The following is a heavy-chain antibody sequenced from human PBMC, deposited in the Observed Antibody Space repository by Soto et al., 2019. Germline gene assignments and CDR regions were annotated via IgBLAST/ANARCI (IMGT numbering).Heavy chain of an antibody. V-gene: IGHV3-48*03. D-gene: IGHD3-3*01. Sequence: GGSLRLSXAASGFTFSSYEMNWVRQAPGKGLEWVSYISSYGSSIYYADSVKGRFTISRDNAKNSLYLQMNSLRAEDTAVYYCARSRSLRFLEWLSPDYWGRGTLVTVSS. CDR1: GFTFSSYE. CDR2: ISSYGSSI. J-gene: IGHJ4*02. CDR3: ARSRSLRFLEWLSPDY.